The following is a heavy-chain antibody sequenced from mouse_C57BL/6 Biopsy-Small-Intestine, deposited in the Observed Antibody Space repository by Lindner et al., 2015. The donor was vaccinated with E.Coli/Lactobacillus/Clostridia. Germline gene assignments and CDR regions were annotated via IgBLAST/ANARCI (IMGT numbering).Heavy chain of an antibody. CDR3: ARGYDGYYAYFDV. CDR1: GYAFSSYW. CDR2: IYPGDGDT. D-gene: IGHD2-3*01. V-gene: IGHV1-80*01. Sequence: VQLQESGAELVKPGASVKISCKASGYAFSSYWMNWVKQRPGKGLEWIGQIYPGDGDTNYNGKFKGKATLTADKSSSTAYMQLSSLTSEDSAVYFCARGYDGYYAYFDVWGTGTTVTVSS. J-gene: IGHJ1*03.